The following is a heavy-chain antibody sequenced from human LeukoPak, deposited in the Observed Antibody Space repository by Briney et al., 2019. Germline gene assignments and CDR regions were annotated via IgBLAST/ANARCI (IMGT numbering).Heavy chain of an antibody. J-gene: IGHJ4*02. D-gene: IGHD3-22*01. Sequence: PGGSLRLSCAASGFTFSSFAMSWVRQAPGKGLEWVSAISGSGGSTYYADSVKGRFTISRDNSKNTLYLQMNSLRAEDTAVYYCAKDVYYDSSGYYPDWGQGTLVTVSS. V-gene: IGHV3-23*01. CDR3: AKDVYYDSSGYYPD. CDR2: ISGSGGST. CDR1: GFTFSSFA.